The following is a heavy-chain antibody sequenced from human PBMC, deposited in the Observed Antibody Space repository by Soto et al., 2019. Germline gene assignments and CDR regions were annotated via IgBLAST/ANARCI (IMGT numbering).Heavy chain of an antibody. CDR2: ISGRGENT. CDR3: AKDRGTGDYGVNAVDI. V-gene: IGHV3-23*01. J-gene: IGHJ3*02. Sequence: EVQLLESGGGLVQPGGSLRLSCAASGFTFSVFAMSWVRQAPGKGLELVSTISGRGENTYYADSVKGRFTISRDNSKNTLNLQMNSLRGEDTDVYYCAKDRGTGDYGVNAVDIWGQGTMVTVAS. CDR1: GFTFSVFA. D-gene: IGHD4-17*01.